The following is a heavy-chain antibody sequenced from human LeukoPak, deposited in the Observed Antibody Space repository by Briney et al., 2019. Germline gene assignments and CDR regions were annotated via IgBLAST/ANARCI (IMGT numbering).Heavy chain of an antibody. D-gene: IGHD3-22*01. J-gene: IGHJ4*02. Sequence: GGSLRLSCAASGFTFDDYAMHWVRQAPGKGLEWVSGISWNSGSIGYADSVKGRFTISRDSAKNSLYLQMNSLRAEDTALYYCAKAIYDSSGYYDYWGQGTLVTVSS. CDR3: AKAIYDSSGYYDY. CDR2: ISWNSGSI. V-gene: IGHV3-9*01. CDR1: GFTFDDYA.